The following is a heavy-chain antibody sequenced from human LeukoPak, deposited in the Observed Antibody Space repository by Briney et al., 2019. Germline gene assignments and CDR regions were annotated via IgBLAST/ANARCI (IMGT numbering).Heavy chain of an antibody. CDR2: IIPILGIA. Sequence: SVKVSCKASGGTFSSYAISWVRQAPGPGLEWMGRIIPILGIANYAQKFQGRVTITADKSTSTAYMELSSLRSEDTAVYYCARVERYFGDGLDYWGQGTLVTVSS. V-gene: IGHV1-69*04. J-gene: IGHJ4*02. D-gene: IGHD3-9*01. CDR3: ARVERYFGDGLDY. CDR1: GGTFSSYA.